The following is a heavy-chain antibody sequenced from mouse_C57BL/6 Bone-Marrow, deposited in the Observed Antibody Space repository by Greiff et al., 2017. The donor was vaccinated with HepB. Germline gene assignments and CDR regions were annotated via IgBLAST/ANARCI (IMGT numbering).Heavy chain of an antibody. V-gene: IGHV1-5*01. CDR3: ARWGYDPWGAYYFDY. J-gene: IGHJ2*01. D-gene: IGHD2-3*01. CDR1: GNTFTSYW. CDR2: IYPGNSDT. Sequence: EVQLQESGTVLARPGASVKMSCRTSGNTFTSYWMHWVKQRPGQGLEWIGAIYPGNSDTSYNQKFKGKAKLTAVTSASTAYMELSSLTNEDSAVYYCARWGYDPWGAYYFDYWGQGTTLTVSS.